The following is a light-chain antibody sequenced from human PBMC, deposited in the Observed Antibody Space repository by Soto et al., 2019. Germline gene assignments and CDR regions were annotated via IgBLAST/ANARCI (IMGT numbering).Light chain of an antibody. V-gene: IGLV2-14*01. CDR3: SSYTSSSTLYV. CDR1: SSDVGGYTY. J-gene: IGLJ1*01. CDR2: EVN. Sequence: QSVLTQPASVSGSPRQSITISCTGASSDVGGYTYVSWYQQHPGKAPKLMIYEVNNRPSGVSNRFSGSKSGNTASQTISGLQAEDEADYYCSSYTSSSTLYVSGNGTKVTVL.